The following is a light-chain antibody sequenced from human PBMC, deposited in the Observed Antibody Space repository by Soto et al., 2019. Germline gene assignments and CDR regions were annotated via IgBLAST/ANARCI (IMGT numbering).Light chain of an antibody. J-gene: IGLJ1*01. CDR2: GNS. CDR1: SSNIGAGYD. V-gene: IGLV1-40*01. CDR3: QSYDSSLYV. Sequence: QSVLTQPPSVSGAPGQRVTISCTGSSSNIGAGYDVHWYQQLPGTAPKLLIDGNSNRPSGVPDRISGSKSGTSASLAITGLQAEDEADYYCQSYDSSLYVFGTGTKLTVL.